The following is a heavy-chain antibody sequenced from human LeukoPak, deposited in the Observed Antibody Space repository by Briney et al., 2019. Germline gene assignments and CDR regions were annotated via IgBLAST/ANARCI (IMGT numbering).Heavy chain of an antibody. CDR3: ARGGGYCSSTSCRPNLGY. CDR1: GFTFSSYS. V-gene: IGHV3-48*02. D-gene: IGHD2-2*01. Sequence: GGSLSLSCAASGFTFSSYSMNWVRQAPGKGLEWVSYISSSSSTIYYADSVKGRFTISRDNAKNSLYLQMNSLRDEDTAVYYCARGGGYCSSTSCRPNLGYWGQGTLVTVSS. J-gene: IGHJ4*02. CDR2: ISSSSSTI.